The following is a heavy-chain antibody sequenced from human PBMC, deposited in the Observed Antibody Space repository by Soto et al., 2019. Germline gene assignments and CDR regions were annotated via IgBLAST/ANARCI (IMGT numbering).Heavy chain of an antibody. V-gene: IGHV1-2*04. D-gene: IGHD6-19*01. CDR3: ARAYSSGWPYYCNGMDG. CDR1: GYTFTGYY. Sequence: ASVKVSCKASGYTFTGYYMHWVRQAPGQGLEWMGWINPNSGGTNYAQKFQGWVTMTRDTSISTAYMELSRLRSDDTAVYSCARAYSSGWPYYCNGMDGWGRVTTGTVAS. CDR2: INPNSGGT. J-gene: IGHJ6*02.